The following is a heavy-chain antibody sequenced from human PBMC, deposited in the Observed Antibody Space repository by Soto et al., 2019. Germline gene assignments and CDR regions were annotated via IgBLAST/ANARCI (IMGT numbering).Heavy chain of an antibody. CDR3: AKGPASGWYGAIDY. D-gene: IGHD6-19*01. Sequence: EVQLFESGGGLVQPGGSLRVPRAAAGFTLGIYVMAWVRQAPGKGLEWISTISGSGSSAYYADSVKGRFSFSGDNSKTQVNLQLDGLRAEDTARYYCAKGPASGWYGAIDYWGQGSLVTVSS. J-gene: IGHJ4*02. CDR2: ISGSGSSA. CDR1: GFTLGIYV. V-gene: IGHV3-23*01.